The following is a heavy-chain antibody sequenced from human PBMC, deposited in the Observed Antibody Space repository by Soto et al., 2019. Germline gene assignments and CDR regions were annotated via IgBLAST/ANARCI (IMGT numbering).Heavy chain of an antibody. V-gene: IGHV1-69*13. Sequence: GASVKVSCKASGGTFSSYAISWVRQAPGQGLEWVGGIIRIFSTANYAQKFQGRVTITADESTSTAYMELSSLRSEDTAVYYCARDSPIARMDVWGQGTTVTVSS. J-gene: IGHJ6*02. D-gene: IGHD6-13*01. CDR3: ARDSPIARMDV. CDR1: GGTFSSYA. CDR2: IIRIFSTA.